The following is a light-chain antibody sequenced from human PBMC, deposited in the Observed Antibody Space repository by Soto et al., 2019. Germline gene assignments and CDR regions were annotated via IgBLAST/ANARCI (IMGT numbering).Light chain of an antibody. CDR1: SSDVGGYNY. CDR3: SSYAGSPVV. Sequence: QSALTQPPSASGSPGQSVTISCTGTSSDVGGYNYVSWYQQHPGKAPKLMIYEVSKRPSGVPDRFSGSKSGNTASLTVSGLQAEDEADYYFSSYAGSPVVFGGGTKLTVL. CDR2: EVS. J-gene: IGLJ2*01. V-gene: IGLV2-8*01.